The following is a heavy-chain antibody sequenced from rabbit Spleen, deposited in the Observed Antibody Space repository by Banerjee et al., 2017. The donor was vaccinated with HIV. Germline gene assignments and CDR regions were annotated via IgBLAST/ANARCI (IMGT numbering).Heavy chain of an antibody. CDR2: IYAGSSGSS. V-gene: IGHV1S40*01. CDR1: GVSFSSSYW. CDR3: ARGSATMTMVITGYYLNL. D-gene: IGHD2-1*01. Sequence: QSLEESGGDLVKPGASLTLTCTASGVSFSSSYWICWVRQAPGKGLECIACIYAGSSGSSYYASWAKGRFTISKTSSTTVTLQMTSLTAADTATYFCARGSATMTMVITGYYLNLWGQGPSSPS. J-gene: IGHJ4*01.